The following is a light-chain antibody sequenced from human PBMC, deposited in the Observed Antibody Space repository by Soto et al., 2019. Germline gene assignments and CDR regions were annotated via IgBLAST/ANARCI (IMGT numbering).Light chain of an antibody. CDR2: DAS. Sequence: DIRMTQSPSSLSASVCDTVTLTCKASQDITNHVNWYQHKPGKAPNRLIYDASHLETGVPSSFTGSGSGTYFTLTISGMQSEDIATYYCQKYDRLPQFGPGTRVDF. CDR3: QKYDRLPQ. J-gene: IGKJ3*01. CDR1: QDITNH. V-gene: IGKV1-33*01.